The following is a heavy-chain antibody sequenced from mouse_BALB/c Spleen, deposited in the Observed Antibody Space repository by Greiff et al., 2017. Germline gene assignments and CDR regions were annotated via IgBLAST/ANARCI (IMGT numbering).Heavy chain of an antibody. CDR1: GFTFSSYY. J-gene: IGHJ2*01. CDR2: INSNGGST. CDR3: ARRVITTVVSAFDY. Sequence: EVQRVESGGGLVKLGGSLKLSCAASGFTFSSYYMSWVRQTPEKRLELVAAINSNGGSTYYPDTVKGRFTISRDNAKNTLYLQMSSLKSEDTALYYCARRVITTVVSAFDYWGQGTTLTVSS. V-gene: IGHV5-6-2*01. D-gene: IGHD1-1*01.